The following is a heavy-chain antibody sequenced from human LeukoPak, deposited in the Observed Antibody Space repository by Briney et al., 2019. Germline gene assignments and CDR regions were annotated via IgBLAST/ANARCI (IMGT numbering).Heavy chain of an antibody. CDR2: IYYSGST. J-gene: IGHJ5*02. V-gene: IGHV4-59*08. Sequence: SETLSLTCTVSGGSTSSYYWSWIRQPPGKGLEWIGYIYYSGSTNYNPSLKSRLTISIDTSKNQFSLKLSSVTAADTAVYYCARASDPWLQLTWGQGTLVTVSS. CDR3: ARASDPWLQLT. CDR1: GGSTSSYY. D-gene: IGHD5-24*01.